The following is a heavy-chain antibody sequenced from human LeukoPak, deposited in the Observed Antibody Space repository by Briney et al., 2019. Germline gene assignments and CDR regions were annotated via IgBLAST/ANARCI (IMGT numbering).Heavy chain of an antibody. D-gene: IGHD5/OR15-5a*01. J-gene: IGHJ6*02. CDR2: INHSGST. V-gene: IGHV4-34*01. CDR1: GGSFSGYY. CDR3: ARDRGVHDYYYYGMDV. Sequence: PSETLSLTCAVYGGSFSGYYWSWIRQPPGKGLEWIGEINHSGSTNYNPSLKSRVTISVDKSKNQFSLKLSSVTAADTAVYYCARDRGVHDYYYYGMDVWGQGTTVTVSS.